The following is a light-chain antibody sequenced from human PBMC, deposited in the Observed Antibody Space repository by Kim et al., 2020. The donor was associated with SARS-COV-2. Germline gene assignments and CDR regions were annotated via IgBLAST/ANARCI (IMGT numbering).Light chain of an antibody. CDR1: SLRRYY. J-gene: IGLJ2*01. V-gene: IGLV3-19*01. CDR2: GKN. Sequence: ALGQTGRSKYQWNSLRRYYATVYQEKPGKAPILVIYGKNNRPSGIPDRFYGSSSGNTATLTITGTQAGDEADYYCNSRDSNDKVVFGGGTQLTVL. CDR3: NSRDSNDKVV.